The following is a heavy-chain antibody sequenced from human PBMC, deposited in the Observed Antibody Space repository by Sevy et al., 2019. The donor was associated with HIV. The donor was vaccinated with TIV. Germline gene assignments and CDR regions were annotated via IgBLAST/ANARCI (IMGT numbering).Heavy chain of an antibody. Sequence: GGSLRLSCAASGFMFSTYSMNWVRQAPGKGLEWVSSVSSSSTYIYYADSVKGRFTISRDNAKNSLYLQMNSLRAEDTAVYYCARDLFSGGNAVYGYWGQGTLVTVSS. CDR2: VSSSSTYI. J-gene: IGHJ4*02. CDR3: ARDLFSGGNAVYGY. V-gene: IGHV3-21*01. CDR1: GFMFSTYS. D-gene: IGHD2-15*01.